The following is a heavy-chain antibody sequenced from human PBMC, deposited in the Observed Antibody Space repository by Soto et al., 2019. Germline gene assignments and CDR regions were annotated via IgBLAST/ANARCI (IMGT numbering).Heavy chain of an antibody. D-gene: IGHD3-3*01. V-gene: IGHV4-59*08. CDR3: ARHRYDFWSGYPYYYFDY. Sequence: SETLSLTCTVSGGSISSYYWSWIRQPPGKGLEWIGYIYYSGSTNYNPSLKSRVTISVDTSKNQFSLKLSSVTAADTAVYYCARHRYDFWSGYPYYYFDYWGQGTLVTVSS. CDR1: GGSISSYY. J-gene: IGHJ4*02. CDR2: IYYSGST.